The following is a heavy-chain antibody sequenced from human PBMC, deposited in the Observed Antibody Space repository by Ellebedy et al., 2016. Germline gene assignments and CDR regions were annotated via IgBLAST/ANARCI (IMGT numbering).Heavy chain of an antibody. Sequence: ASVKVSCKASGYTFTSYAMHWVRQAPGQRLEWMGWINAGNGNTKYSQKFQGRVTITRDTSASTAYMELSSLRSEDTAVYYCARDQGYYYDSSGSFDYWGQGTLVTVSS. CDR3: ARDQGYYYDSSGSFDY. V-gene: IGHV1-3*01. J-gene: IGHJ4*02. D-gene: IGHD3-22*01. CDR2: INAGNGNT. CDR1: GYTFTSYA.